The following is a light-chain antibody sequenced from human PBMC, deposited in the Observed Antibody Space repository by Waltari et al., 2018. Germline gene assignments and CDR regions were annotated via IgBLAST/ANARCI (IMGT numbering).Light chain of an antibody. CDR3: QAWDSSTASVV. Sequence: SYELTQPPSVSVSPGQTASITCSGDKLGDKYACWYQQKPGQSPVLVIYQDRKRPSGIPERFSGSNSGNTATLTISGTQARDEADYYCQAWDSSTASVVFGGGTKLTVL. CDR1: KLGDKY. CDR2: QDR. J-gene: IGLJ2*01. V-gene: IGLV3-1*01.